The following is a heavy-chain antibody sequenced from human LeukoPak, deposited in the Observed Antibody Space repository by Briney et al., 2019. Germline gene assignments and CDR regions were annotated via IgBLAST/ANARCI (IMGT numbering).Heavy chain of an antibody. J-gene: IGHJ5*02. CDR1: GFTVSSNY. CDR3: ARFWRELAAGTGTYNWFDP. D-gene: IGHD6-13*01. CDR2: IYSGGST. Sequence: GGSLRLSCAASGFTVSSNYMSWVRQAPGKGLEWVSVIYSGGSTYYADSMKGRFTISRDNSKNTLYLQMNSLRAEDTAVYYCARFWRELAAGTGTYNWFDPWGQGTLVTVSS. V-gene: IGHV3-66*01.